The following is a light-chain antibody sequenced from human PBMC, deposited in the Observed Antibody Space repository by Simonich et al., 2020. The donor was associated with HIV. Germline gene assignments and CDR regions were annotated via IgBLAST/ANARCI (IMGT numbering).Light chain of an antibody. CDR1: QSVLYNSNNKNY. V-gene: IGKV4-1*01. CDR2: GAS. CDR3: QQYYSTPPT. Sequence: DIVMTQSPDSLAVSLGERATINCKSSQSVLYNSNNKNYLAWYQQKPGQPPKLLIYGASTRESGVPDRFSGSGSGTDFTLTISSLQAEDVAVYYCQQYYSTPPTFGGGTKVEIK. J-gene: IGKJ4*01.